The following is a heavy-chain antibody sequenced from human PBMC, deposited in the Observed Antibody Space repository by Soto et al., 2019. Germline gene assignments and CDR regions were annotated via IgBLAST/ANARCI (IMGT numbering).Heavy chain of an antibody. Sequence: TSETLSLTCTVSGGSISSSSYYWGWIRQPPGKGLEWIGSIYYSGSTYYNPSLKSRVTISVDTSKNQFSLKLSSVTAADTAVYYCARHLSGYAQLDYYGMDVWGQGTTVTVSS. V-gene: IGHV4-39*01. CDR2: IYYSGST. CDR1: GGSISSSSYY. J-gene: IGHJ6*02. D-gene: IGHD5-12*01. CDR3: ARHLSGYAQLDYYGMDV.